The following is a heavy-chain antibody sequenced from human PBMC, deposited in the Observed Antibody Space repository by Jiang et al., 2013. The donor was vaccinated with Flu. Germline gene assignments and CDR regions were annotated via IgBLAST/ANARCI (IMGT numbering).Heavy chain of an antibody. CDR2: AFHSGTT. D-gene: IGHD3-22*01. V-gene: IGHV4-38-2*01. Sequence: GLVKPSETLSLTCDVSGYSISSGYYWGWIRQPPGKGLEWIGSAFHSGTTYYNPSLKSRVTISLDTSDDQFFLTLTSVTAADTAVYYCTRVLIRDILSSAYFWRGFDNWGQGTLVTVSS. J-gene: IGHJ4*02. CDR3: TRVLIRDILSSAYFWRGFDN. CDR1: GYSISSGYY.